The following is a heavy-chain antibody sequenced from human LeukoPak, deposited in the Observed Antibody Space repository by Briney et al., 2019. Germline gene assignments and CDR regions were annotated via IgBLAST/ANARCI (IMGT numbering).Heavy chain of an antibody. Sequence: SETLSLTCAVYGGSFSGYYWSWNRQPPGKGLEWIGEINHSGSTNYNPSLKSRVTISVDTSKNQFSLKLSSVTAADTAVYYCARGGGVYYDYVWGSYRLYYFDYWGQGTLVTVSS. D-gene: IGHD3-16*02. CDR3: ARGGGVYYDYVWGSYRLYYFDY. V-gene: IGHV4-34*01. CDR1: GGSFSGYY. J-gene: IGHJ4*02. CDR2: INHSGST.